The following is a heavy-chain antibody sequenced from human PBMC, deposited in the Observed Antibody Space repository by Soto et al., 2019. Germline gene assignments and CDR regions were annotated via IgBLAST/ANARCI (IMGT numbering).Heavy chain of an antibody. Sequence: QVQLVQSGAEVKKPGASVKVSCKASGYTFSTYDISWVRQAPGQGLEWMGWIRVYNGDTDYAQIRQGRVTMTTDTSTSTAYMELRSLTSDDTAVYYCARHSGGSGDNYWGQGTLVTVSS. D-gene: IGHD3-10*01. CDR2: IRVYNGDT. CDR1: GYTFSTYD. J-gene: IGHJ4*02. CDR3: ARHSGGSGDNY. V-gene: IGHV1-18*01.